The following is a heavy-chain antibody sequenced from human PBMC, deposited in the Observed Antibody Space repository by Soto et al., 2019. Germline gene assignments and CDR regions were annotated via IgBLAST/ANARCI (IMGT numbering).Heavy chain of an antibody. CDR3: ARYYCSSTSCFLFDY. CDR1: GGSISSDGYY. CDR2: IYYSGST. J-gene: IGHJ4*02. V-gene: IGHV4-30-4*01. Sequence: SETLSLTCTVSGGSISSDGYYWSWIRQPPGKGLEWIGYIYYSGSTYYNPSLKSRVTISVDTSKNQFSLRLTSVTAADTAVYYCARYYCSSTSCFLFDYWGQGTLVTVSS. D-gene: IGHD2-2*01.